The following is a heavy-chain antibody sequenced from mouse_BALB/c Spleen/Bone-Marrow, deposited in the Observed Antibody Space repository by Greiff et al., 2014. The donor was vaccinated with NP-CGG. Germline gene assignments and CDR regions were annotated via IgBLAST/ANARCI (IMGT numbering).Heavy chain of an antibody. D-gene: IGHD2-12*01. V-gene: IGHV5-6*01. CDR3: AYPRAYNSSPWWSFDV. CDR1: GFTFSNYG. Sequence: EVQLVESGGDLVKPGGSLKLSCAASGFTFSNYGMSWVRQTPDKRLEWVANISSGSSYTYYADSLKGRFTISRDNAKNTLYLQMSILKSKETAMYYSAYPRAYNSSPWWSFDVWGAGTTVTVSS. J-gene: IGHJ1*01. CDR2: ISSGSSYT.